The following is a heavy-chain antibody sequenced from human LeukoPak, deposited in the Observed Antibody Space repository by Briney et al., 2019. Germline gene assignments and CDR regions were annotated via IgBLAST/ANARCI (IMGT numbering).Heavy chain of an antibody. J-gene: IGHJ4*02. Sequence: GASVKVSCTASEDTFTRHYMHWVRQAPGQGLEWIGLINPNDNSIDYTQKLRSRVTVTRDRSTSTVYMELNSLRSDDTAVYYCAREGGSYKHFDYWGQGSLITVSS. CDR3: AREGGSYKHFDY. D-gene: IGHD3-10*01. V-gene: IGHV1-46*04. CDR1: EDTFTRHY. CDR2: INPNDNSI.